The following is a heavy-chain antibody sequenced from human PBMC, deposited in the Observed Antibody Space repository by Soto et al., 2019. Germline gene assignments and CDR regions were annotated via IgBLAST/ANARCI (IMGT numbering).Heavy chain of an antibody. CDR2: ICCSGST. J-gene: IGHJ4*02. CDR3: ARGMGNSKVGW. D-gene: IGHD2-15*01. V-gene: IGHV4-61*08. Sequence: QVQLQESGPGLVKPSETLSLTCTVSGASVSSGGYYWGWIRQPPGTGLEWIGYICCSGSTDYNPSLRCRVIISVDTSKNQLYLKLSSVTAADTAVYYCARGMGNSKVGWWGQGTLVTVSS. CDR1: GASVSSGGYY.